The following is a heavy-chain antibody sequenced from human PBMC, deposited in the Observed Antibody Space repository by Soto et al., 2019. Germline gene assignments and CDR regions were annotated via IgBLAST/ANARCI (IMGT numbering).Heavy chain of an antibody. CDR3: ARIWGGGGYALIY. Sequence: QVQLVESGGGLVKPGGSLRLSCAASGFTFSDFYMSWIRQAPGKGLEWISYISSSGTTTYYTDSVKGRFTISRDNAENSLYLQMNTLRDEDTAVYYCARIWGGGGYALIYWGQGTLVTVSS. CDR1: GFTFSDFY. CDR2: ISSSGTTT. D-gene: IGHD2-8*01. V-gene: IGHV3-11*01. J-gene: IGHJ4*02.